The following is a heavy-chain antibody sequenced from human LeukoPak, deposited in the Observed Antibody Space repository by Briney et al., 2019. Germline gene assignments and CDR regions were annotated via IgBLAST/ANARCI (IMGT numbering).Heavy chain of an antibody. V-gene: IGHV3-74*01. CDR3: ARGSSGYDPFDY. Sequence: GGSLRLSCAASGFTFSSYWMHWVRQAPGKGLVWVSRINSDGSSTSYADSVKGRFTISRDNAENTLYLQMNSLRAEDTAVYYCARGSSGYDPFDYWGQGTLVTVSS. CDR2: INSDGSST. CDR1: GFTFSSYW. J-gene: IGHJ4*02. D-gene: IGHD5-12*01.